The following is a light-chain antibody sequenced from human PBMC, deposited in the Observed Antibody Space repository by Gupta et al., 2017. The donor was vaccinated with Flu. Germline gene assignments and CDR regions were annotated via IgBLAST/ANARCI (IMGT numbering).Light chain of an antibody. J-gene: IGLJ2*01. CDR3: ATWDDSMSAVV. V-gene: IGLV1-51*01. CDR2: DND. CDR1: SSNIGITH. Sequence: QFVLTQPSSVSAAPGQNVVISCSGSSSNIGITHVSWYQVLPGPAPKLLIYDNDKRPSGIPDRFSGSKSGTSATLNITGLQTGDEADYYCATWDDSMSAVVFGGGIKVAV.